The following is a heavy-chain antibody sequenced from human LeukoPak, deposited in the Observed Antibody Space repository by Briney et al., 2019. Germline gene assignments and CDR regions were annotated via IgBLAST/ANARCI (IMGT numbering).Heavy chain of an antibody. V-gene: IGHV4-59*11. CDR1: GASIGGHY. J-gene: IGHJ6*02. CDR2: IFFSGSP. D-gene: IGHD5-24*01. CDR3: ARGRDGCNYDDYYYGMDV. Sequence: SETLSLMCTMSGASIGGHYWNWIRQPPGKGLEWIGHIFFSGSPSYSPSLKSRVTIFRDTSRNQISLEMTSVTAADTAVYYCARGRDGCNYDDYYYGMDVWGQGTTVTVSS.